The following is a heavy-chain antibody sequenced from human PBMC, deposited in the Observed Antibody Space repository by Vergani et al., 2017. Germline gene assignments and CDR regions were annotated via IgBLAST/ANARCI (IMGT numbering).Heavy chain of an antibody. CDR1: GGSFSGYY. Sequence: QVQLQQWGAGLLKPSETLSLTCAVYGGSFSGYYWSWIRQPPGKGLEWIGSIYYSGSTYYNPSLKSRVTISVDTSKNQFSLKLSSVTAADTAVYYCARLSAVTTLIDYWGQGTLVTVSS. D-gene: IGHD4-17*01. J-gene: IGHJ4*02. CDR3: ARLSAVTTLIDY. CDR2: IYYSGST. V-gene: IGHV4-34*01.